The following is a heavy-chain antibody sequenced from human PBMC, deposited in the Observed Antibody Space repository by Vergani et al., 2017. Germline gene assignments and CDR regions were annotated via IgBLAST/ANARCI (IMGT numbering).Heavy chain of an antibody. Sequence: VQLQQWGAGLLKPSETLSLTCAVYGGSFSGYYWSWIRQPPGKGLEWVSSISSSSSYIYYADSVKGRFTISRDNAKNSLYLQMNSLRAEDTAVYYCARGEWLELRVHAFDIWGQGTMVTVSS. CDR1: GGSFSGYY. J-gene: IGHJ3*02. CDR2: ISSSSSYI. V-gene: IGHV3-21*01. CDR3: ARGEWLELRVHAFDI. D-gene: IGHD1-7*01.